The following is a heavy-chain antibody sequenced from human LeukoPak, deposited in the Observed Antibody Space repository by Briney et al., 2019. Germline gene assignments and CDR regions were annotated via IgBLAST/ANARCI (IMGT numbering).Heavy chain of an antibody. D-gene: IGHD2-15*01. CDR2: INHSGST. CDR1: GGSFSGYY. V-gene: IGHV4-34*01. J-gene: IGHJ4*02. CDR3: ARGQTRWDY. Sequence: PETLSLTCAVCGGSFSGYYWSWIRQPPGKGLEWIGEINHSGSTNYNPSLKSRVTISVDTSKNQFSLKLSSVTAADTAVYYCARGQTRWDYWGQGTLVTVSS.